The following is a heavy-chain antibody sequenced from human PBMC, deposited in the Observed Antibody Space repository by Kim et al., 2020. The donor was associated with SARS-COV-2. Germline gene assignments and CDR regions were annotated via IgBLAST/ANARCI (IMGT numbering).Heavy chain of an antibody. CDR2: IYYSGST. J-gene: IGHJ4*02. CDR3: ARGRDGHDY. Sequence: SETLSLTCTVSGGSISGYYWSWIRQPPGKGLEWIGNIYYSGSTSYNPSLKSRVTISVDTSKNQFSLRLGSATAADTAVYSCARGRDGHDYWGQGTLVTVSS. CDR1: GGSISGYY. V-gene: IGHV4-59*01. D-gene: IGHD5-12*01.